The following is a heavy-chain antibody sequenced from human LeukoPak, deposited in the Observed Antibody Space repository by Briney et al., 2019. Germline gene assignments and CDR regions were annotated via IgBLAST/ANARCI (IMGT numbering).Heavy chain of an antibody. V-gene: IGHV4-39*01. J-gene: IGHJ4*02. CDR2: IYYSGST. CDR1: GGSISSSSYY. D-gene: IGHD6-13*01. Sequence: SETLSLTCTVSGGSISSSSYYWGWIRQPPGKGLEWIGNIYYSGSTYYNPSLKSRVTISEDTSKNQSSLKLSSVTAADTAVYYCARRSSSWYSKIDSWGQGTLVTVSS. CDR3: ARRSSSWYSKIDS.